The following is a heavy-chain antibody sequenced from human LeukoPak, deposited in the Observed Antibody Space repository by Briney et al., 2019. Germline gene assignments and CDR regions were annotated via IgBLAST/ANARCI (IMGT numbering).Heavy chain of an antibody. CDR3: ARPGGMTHGYYFDY. V-gene: IGHV3-30*02. CDR1: GFTFSSYG. J-gene: IGHJ4*02. D-gene: IGHD3-16*01. Sequence: PGGSLRLSCAASGFTFSSYGMHWVRQAPGKGLEWVAFIRYDGSNKYYADSVKGRFTISRDNSKNTLYLQMNSLRAEDTAVYYCARPGGMTHGYYFDYWGQGTLVTVSS. CDR2: IRYDGSNK.